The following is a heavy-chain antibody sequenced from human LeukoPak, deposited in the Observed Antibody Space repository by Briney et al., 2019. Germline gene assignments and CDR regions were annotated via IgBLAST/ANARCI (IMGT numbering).Heavy chain of an antibody. CDR1: GFTFSTYS. Sequence: KAGRSLRLSCAASGFTFSTYSMNWVRQAPGKGLEWVSSIATSSDYIYYAGSLKGRFTISRDNAKNSLYLHMNSLRPDDTAVYYCARGRSITILRGVAISDGFDIWGQGTKVTVS. CDR2: IATSSDYI. D-gene: IGHD3-10*01. CDR3: ARGRSITILRGVAISDGFDI. V-gene: IGHV3-21*06. J-gene: IGHJ3*02.